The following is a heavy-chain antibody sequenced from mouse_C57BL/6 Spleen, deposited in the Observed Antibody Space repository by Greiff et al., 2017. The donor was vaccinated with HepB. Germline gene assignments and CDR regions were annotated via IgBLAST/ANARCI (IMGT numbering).Heavy chain of an antibody. Sequence: VQLQQPGAELVMPGASVKLSCKASGYTFTSYWMHWVKQRPGQGLEWIGEIDPSDSYTNYNQKFKGKSTLTVDKSSSTAYTQLSSLTSEDSAVYYCARDYYGSRGYFDVWGTGTTVTVSS. V-gene: IGHV1-69*01. D-gene: IGHD1-1*01. CDR1: GYTFTSYW. CDR2: IDPSDSYT. CDR3: ARDYYGSRGYFDV. J-gene: IGHJ1*03.